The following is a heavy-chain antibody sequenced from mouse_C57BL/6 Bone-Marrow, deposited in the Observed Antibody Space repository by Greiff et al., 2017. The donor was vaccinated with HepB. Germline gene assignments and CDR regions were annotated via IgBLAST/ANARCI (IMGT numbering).Heavy chain of an antibody. V-gene: IGHV8-8*01. J-gene: IGHJ3*01. CDR2: IWWDDDK. CDR3: ARIGYDYHFAY. CDR1: GFSLSTFGMG. Sequence: QVTLKVSGPGLLQPSQTLSLTCSFSGFSLSTFGMGVGWIRQPSGKGLVWLAHIWWDDDKYYHPALKSRLTISKDTSKNQVFLKIDNVITADIATYYCARIGYDYHFAYWGQGTLVTVSA. D-gene: IGHD2-4*01.